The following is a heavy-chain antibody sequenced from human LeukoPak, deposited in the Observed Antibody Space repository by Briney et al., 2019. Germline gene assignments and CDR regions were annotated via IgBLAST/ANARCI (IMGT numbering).Heavy chain of an antibody. CDR1: GFTFNNHW. J-gene: IGHJ4*02. Sequence: PGGSLRLSCAASGFTFNNHWMSWVRQVPGKGLEWVSIIYNDGSALYADSVKGRFTISRDNSKNTLYLQMNSLRDEDTAVYYCVRQVVGPWEWGQGTLVTVSS. D-gene: IGHD3-22*01. CDR2: IYNDGSA. CDR3: VRQVVGPWE. V-gene: IGHV3-53*01.